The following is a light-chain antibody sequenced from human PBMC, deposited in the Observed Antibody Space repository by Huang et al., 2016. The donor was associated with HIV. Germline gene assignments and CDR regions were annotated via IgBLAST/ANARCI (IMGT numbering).Light chain of an antibody. CDR1: QSVSSSY. J-gene: IGKJ1*01. CDR2: GAS. CDR3: QQYDSSPWT. Sequence: EIVLTQSPGTLSLSPGERATLSCRASQSVSSSYLAWYKQKPGQAPRLLFYGASSRATGIPERFSGSVSGTDFTLTISRLEPEDFAVYYCQQYDSSPWTFGQGTKVEIK. V-gene: IGKV3-20*01.